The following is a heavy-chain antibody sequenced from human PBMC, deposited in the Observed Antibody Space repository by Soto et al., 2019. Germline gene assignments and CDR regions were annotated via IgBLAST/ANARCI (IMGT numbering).Heavy chain of an antibody. V-gene: IGHV1-2*04. CDR1: GYTFTGYY. D-gene: IGHD1-26*01. Sequence: ASVKVSCKASGYTFTGYYMHWVRQAPGQGLEWMGWINPNSGGTNYAQKFQGWVTMTRDTSISTAYMELSRLRSDDTAVYYCARDRRGPYSYYMDVWGKGTTVTVSS. CDR3: ARDRRGPYSYYMDV. CDR2: INPNSGGT. J-gene: IGHJ6*03.